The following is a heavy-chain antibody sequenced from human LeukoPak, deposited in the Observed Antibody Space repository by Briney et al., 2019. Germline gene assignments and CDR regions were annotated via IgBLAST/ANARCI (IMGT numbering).Heavy chain of an antibody. CDR2: ISGSGGST. V-gene: IGHV3-23*01. CDR3: ARDLGYCTTTGCSDIGGWFDP. J-gene: IGHJ5*02. Sequence: PGGSLRLSCAASGFTFSSYAMSWVRQAPGKGLEWVSAISGSGGSTYYADSVKGRFTISRDNSKNTLYLQMNSLRAEDTAVYHCARDLGYCTTTGCSDIGGWFDPWGQGTLVTVSS. CDR1: GFTFSSYA. D-gene: IGHD2-8*01.